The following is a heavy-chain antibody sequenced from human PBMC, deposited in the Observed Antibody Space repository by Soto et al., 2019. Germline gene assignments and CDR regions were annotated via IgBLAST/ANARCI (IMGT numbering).Heavy chain of an antibody. Sequence: SETLSLTCSVSGGSIRSSGFYWGWVRQPPGKGLEWIGSLSYTGSPSYNPSLKNRVTLSGDMSKNQLSLKLDSVSAADTASYDCARLLWGITGSPGRRVGWFDPWGQGALVTVSS. V-gene: IGHV4-39*01. J-gene: IGHJ5*02. CDR2: LSYTGSP. CDR3: ARLLWGITGSPGRRVGWFDP. D-gene: IGHD1-20*01. CDR1: GGSIRSSGFY.